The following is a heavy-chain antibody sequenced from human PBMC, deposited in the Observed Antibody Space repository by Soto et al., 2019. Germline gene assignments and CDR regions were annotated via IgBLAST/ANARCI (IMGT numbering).Heavy chain of an antibody. CDR1: GGTFSSYA. CDR2: IIPIFGTA. Sequence: SVKVSCKASGGTFSSYAISWVRQAPGQELEWMGGIIPIFGTANYAQKFQGRVTITADKSTSTAYMELSSLRSEDTAVYYCARGRFRDIAVTGTDWFDPWGQGTLVTVSS. D-gene: IGHD6-19*01. J-gene: IGHJ5*02. CDR3: ARGRFRDIAVTGTDWFDP. V-gene: IGHV1-69*06.